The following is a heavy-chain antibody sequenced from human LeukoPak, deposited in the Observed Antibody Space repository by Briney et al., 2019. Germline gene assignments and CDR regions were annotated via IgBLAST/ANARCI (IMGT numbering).Heavy chain of an antibody. CDR1: GFTFSSYW. D-gene: IGHD5-18*01. Sequence: GGSLRLSCAASGFTFSSYWMSWVRQAPGKGPEWVGRIKSKKFGETTDYAAPVKGRFTISRDDSRNTLYLQMNSLKTEDTAVFYCTASDTPGVDYWGQGTLLTVSS. CDR2: IKSKKFGETT. CDR3: TASDTPGVDY. V-gene: IGHV3-15*01. J-gene: IGHJ4*02.